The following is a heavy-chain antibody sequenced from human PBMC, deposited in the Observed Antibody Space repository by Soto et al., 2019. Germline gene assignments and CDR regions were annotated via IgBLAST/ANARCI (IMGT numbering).Heavy chain of an antibody. CDR2: IYYSGTT. CDR1: VVSISSYY. J-gene: IGHJ3*02. Sequence: PSDTLSLTCTVSVVSISSYYWSCIRQPPGKGLEWIGYIYYSGTTNCNPSLKSRVTISVDTSKNQFSLKLSSVTAADTAVYYCASTNIVVVNDAFDILGQGTIGNLSS. D-gene: IGHD2-21*01. CDR3: ASTNIVVVNDAFDI. V-gene: IGHV4-59*07.